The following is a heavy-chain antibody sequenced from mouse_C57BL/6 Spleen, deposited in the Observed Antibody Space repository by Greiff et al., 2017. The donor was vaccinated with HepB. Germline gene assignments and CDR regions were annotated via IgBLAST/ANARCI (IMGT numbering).Heavy chain of an antibody. J-gene: IGHJ3*01. Sequence: EVQGVESGGGLVQPGGSMKLSCAASGFTFSDAWMDWVRQSPEKGLEWVAEIRNKANNHATYYAESVKGRFTISRDDSKSSVYLQMNSLRAEDTGIYYCTSGYYYGREGFAYWGQGTLVTVSA. CDR2: IRNKANNHAT. D-gene: IGHD1-1*01. CDR3: TSGYYYGREGFAY. V-gene: IGHV6-6*01. CDR1: GFTFSDAW.